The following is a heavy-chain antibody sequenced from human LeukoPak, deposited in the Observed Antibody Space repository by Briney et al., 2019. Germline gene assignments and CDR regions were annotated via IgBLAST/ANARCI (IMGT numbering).Heavy chain of an antibody. J-gene: IGHJ4*02. V-gene: IGHV3-49*03. CDR1: GFTFGDSA. D-gene: IGHD6-19*01. CDR2: IRSKAYGGTT. Sequence: GGSLRLSCTASGFTFGDSAMSWFRQAPGKGLEWVGYIRSKAYGGTTEYAASVKGRITISRDDSKSIAYLQMNSLKTEDTAVYYCTRDIAVAADYYWGQGTLVTVSS. CDR3: TRDIAVAADYY.